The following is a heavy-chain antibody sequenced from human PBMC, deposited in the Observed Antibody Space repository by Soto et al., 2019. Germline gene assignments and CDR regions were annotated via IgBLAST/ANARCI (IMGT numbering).Heavy chain of an antibody. CDR2: ISSTGTSM. CDR3: ARETHFIDY. Sequence: VESGGDLVQPGGSLRLSCAASGFTFSSYEMNWVRQAPGKGLEWVSYISSTGTSMDYADSVQGRFTISRDNAKNSLHLQLNSLRDEDTAVYYCARETHFIDYWGQGTLVSVSA. J-gene: IGHJ4*02. V-gene: IGHV3-48*03. CDR1: GFTFSSYE.